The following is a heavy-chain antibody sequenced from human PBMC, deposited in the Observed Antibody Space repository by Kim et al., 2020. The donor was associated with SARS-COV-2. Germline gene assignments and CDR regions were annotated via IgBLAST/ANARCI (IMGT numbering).Heavy chain of an antibody. CDR2: IKSKTDGGTT. D-gene: IGHD2-15*01. V-gene: IGHV3-15*01. J-gene: IGHJ4*02. CDR3: TTNKGYCSGGSCYRYDY. CDR1: GFTFSNAW. Sequence: GGSLRLSCAASGFTFSNAWMSWVRQAPWKGLEWVGRIKSKTDGGTTDYAAPVKGGFTISRDDSKNTLYLQMNSLKTEDTAVYYCTTNKGYCSGGSCYRYDYWGQGTLVTVSS.